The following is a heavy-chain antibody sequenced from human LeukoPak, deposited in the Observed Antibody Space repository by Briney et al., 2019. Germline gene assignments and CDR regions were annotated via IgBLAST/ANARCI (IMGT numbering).Heavy chain of an antibody. CDR2: INHSGST. D-gene: IGHD2-2*01. Sequence: PSETLSLTCAVYGGSFSGYYWSWIRQPPGKGLEWIGEINHSGSTNYNPSLKSRVTISVDTSKNQFSLKLSSVTAADTAVYYCARSPNYCSSTSCYGWFDPWGQGTLVTVSS. CDR3: ARSPNYCSSTSCYGWFDP. CDR1: GGSFSGYY. J-gene: IGHJ5*02. V-gene: IGHV4-34*01.